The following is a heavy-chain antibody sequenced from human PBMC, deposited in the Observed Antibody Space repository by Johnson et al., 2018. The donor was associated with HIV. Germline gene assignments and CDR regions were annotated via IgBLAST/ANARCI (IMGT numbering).Heavy chain of an antibody. Sequence: QVQLVESGGGVVQPGRSLRLSCTASGFTFSNYGMHLVRQAPGKGLEWVAVISFDGSNKYYADSVKGLSTISRDNSNNTLYLQMNSLRAEDTAVYYCAQKEVGFGEAIDAFDIWGQGTLVTVSS. CDR2: ISFDGSNK. CDR1: GFTFSNYG. J-gene: IGHJ3*02. CDR3: AQKEVGFGEAIDAFDI. V-gene: IGHV3-30*18. D-gene: IGHD3-10*01.